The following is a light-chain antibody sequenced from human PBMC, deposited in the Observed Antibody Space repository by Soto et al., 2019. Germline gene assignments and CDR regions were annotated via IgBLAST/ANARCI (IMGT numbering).Light chain of an antibody. CDR2: AAS. V-gene: IGKV1-9*01. Sequence: DIQLTQSPSFLSSSVGDRVTITCRASQGISSYLAWYQQKPGKAPKLLIYAASTLKSGAPSRFSGSGSGTEFTLTISSLQPEDFATYYCQQLNSYPLTFGGGTKVEIK. CDR1: QGISSY. J-gene: IGKJ4*01. CDR3: QQLNSYPLT.